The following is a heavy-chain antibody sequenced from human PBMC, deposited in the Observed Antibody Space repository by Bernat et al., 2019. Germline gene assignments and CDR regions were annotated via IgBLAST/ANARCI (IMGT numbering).Heavy chain of an antibody. CDR2: IIPIFGTA. CDR1: GGTFSSYA. V-gene: IGHV1-69*01. CDR3: ARVRFRSYYYGSGSYYNGVLLSYGMDV. Sequence: QVQLVQSGAEVKKPGSSVKVSCKASGGTFSSYAISWVRQAPGQGLEWMGGIIPIFGTANYAQKFPGRVTITADESTSTAYMELSSLRSEDTAVYYCARVRFRSYYYGSGSYYNGVLLSYGMDVWGQGTTVTVSS. J-gene: IGHJ6*02. D-gene: IGHD3-10*01.